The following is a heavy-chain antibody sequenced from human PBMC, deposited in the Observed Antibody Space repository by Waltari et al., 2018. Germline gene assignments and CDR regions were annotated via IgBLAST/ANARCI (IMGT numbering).Heavy chain of an antibody. CDR3: ARGYDFWSGYSPFEI. V-gene: IGHV4-59*01. CDR1: GGSISSYY. CDR2: IYYSGST. J-gene: IGHJ3*02. D-gene: IGHD3-3*01. Sequence: QVQLQESGPGLVKPSETLSLTCTVSGGSISSYYWSWIRQPPGKGLEWIGYIYYSGSTNYNPSLKSRVTISVDTSKNQFSLKLSSVTAADTAVYYCARGYDFWSGYSPFEIWGQGTMVTVSS.